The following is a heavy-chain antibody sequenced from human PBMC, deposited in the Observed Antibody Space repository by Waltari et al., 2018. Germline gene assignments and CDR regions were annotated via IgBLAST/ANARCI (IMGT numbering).Heavy chain of an antibody. CDR2: IYHSGRT. D-gene: IGHD1-26*01. V-gene: IGHV4-38-2*02. CDR3: ARLGGTYFPFDY. Sequence: QVQLQESGPGLVKPSETLSLTCSVSGYSISNGYYWAWIRQPPGKGLEWIGSIYHSGRTFYNLSLKSLVTISVDTSKNQFSLKRSSVTAADRAVYFWARLGGTYFPFDYWGQGALVTVSS. CDR1: GYSISNGYY. J-gene: IGHJ4*02.